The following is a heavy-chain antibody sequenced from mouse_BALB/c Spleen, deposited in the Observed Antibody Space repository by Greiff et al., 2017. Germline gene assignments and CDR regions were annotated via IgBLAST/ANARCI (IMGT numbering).Heavy chain of an antibody. V-gene: IGHV1S81*02. J-gene: IGHJ2*01. CDR1: GYTFTSYW. D-gene: IGHD1-1*01. Sequence: QVQLQQSGAELVKPGASVKLSCKASGYTFTSYWMHWVKQRPGQGLEWIGEINPSNGRTNYNEKFKSKATLTVDKSSSTAYMQLSSLTSEDSAVYYCARLDYGSSPFDYWGQGTTLTVSS. CDR2: INPSNGRT. CDR3: ARLDYGSSPFDY.